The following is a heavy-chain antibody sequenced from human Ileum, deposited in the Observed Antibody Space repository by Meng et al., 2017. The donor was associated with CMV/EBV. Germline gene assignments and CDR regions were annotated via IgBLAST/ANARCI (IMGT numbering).Heavy chain of an antibody. CDR1: GDSITSFY. D-gene: IGHD3-16*01. CDR3: ARGPGGFGDFNFDY. CDR2: IYHGGST. Sequence: QVQLQGPGPGLVKPPETLSLTCTVSGDSITSFYWGWIRQPAGKALEWIGRIYHGGSTNYNPSLKSRVTLSVDTSKNQFSMRLTSVTAADTAVYYCARGPGGFGDFNFDYWGQGTLVTVSS. J-gene: IGHJ4*02. V-gene: IGHV4-4*07.